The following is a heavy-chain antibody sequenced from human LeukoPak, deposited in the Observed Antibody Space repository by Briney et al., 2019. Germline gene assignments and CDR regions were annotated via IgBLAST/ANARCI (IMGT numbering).Heavy chain of an antibody. CDR2: VDYSGTI. CDR3: ARGRLARIPYFDS. Sequence: SQTLSLTCSVFGGSISSGSHFWSWIRQLPGKGLEWLGYVDYSGTIYYNSSLESRLTLSVDTSNNQFSLDLRSMTAADTAVYYCARGRLARIPYFDSWGREPWSPSPQ. J-gene: IGHJ4*02. CDR1: GGSISSGSHF. D-gene: IGHD6-19*01. V-gene: IGHV4-31*03.